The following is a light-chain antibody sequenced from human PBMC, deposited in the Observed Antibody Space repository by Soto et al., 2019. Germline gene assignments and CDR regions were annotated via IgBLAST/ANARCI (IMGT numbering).Light chain of an antibody. CDR2: GAS. CDR1: QSVSSK. CDR3: QQYGSSPWT. V-gene: IGKV3D-15*02. Sequence: EIVMTQSPATLSVSPGEGATLSCRASQSVSSKLAWYQQKPGQAPRLLIFGASYRATGIPARFSGSGSGTEFNLTISRLEPEDFAVYYCQQYGSSPWTFGQGTKVDIK. J-gene: IGKJ1*01.